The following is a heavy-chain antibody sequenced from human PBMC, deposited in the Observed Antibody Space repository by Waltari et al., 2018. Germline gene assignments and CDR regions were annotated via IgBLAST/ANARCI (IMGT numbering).Heavy chain of an antibody. Sequence: QVQLVQSGAEVKKPGASVKVSCKASGYTFTSYAMHWVRQAPGLRLDWMGWINAGNGNTKYSQKFQGRVTITRDTSASTAYMELSSLRSEDTAVYYCAREEDYGDLNFHYWGQGTLVTVSS. CDR1: GYTFTSYA. J-gene: IGHJ4*02. V-gene: IGHV1-3*01. CDR2: INAGNGNT. CDR3: AREEDYGDLNFHY. D-gene: IGHD4-17*01.